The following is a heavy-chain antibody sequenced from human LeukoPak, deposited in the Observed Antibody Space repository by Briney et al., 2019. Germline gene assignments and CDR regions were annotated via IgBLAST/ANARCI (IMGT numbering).Heavy chain of an antibody. Sequence: SETLSLTCAVYGGSFSGYYWSWIRQPPGKGLEWIGEINHSGSTNYNPSLKSRVTIPVNTSKNQFSLKLSSVTAAETAVYYCARDSNYGVFDYWGQGTLVTVSS. J-gene: IGHJ4*02. CDR1: GGSFSGYY. D-gene: IGHD4-11*01. CDR3: ARDSNYGVFDY. V-gene: IGHV4-34*01. CDR2: INHSGST.